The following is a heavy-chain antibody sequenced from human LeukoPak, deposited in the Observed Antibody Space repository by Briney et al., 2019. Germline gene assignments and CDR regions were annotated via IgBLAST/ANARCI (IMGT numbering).Heavy chain of an antibody. D-gene: IGHD5-18*01. CDR3: ARYSQLWLPFDY. CDR1: GFTFSSYA. V-gene: IGHV3-23*01. CDR2: ISGSGGST. J-gene: IGHJ4*02. Sequence: GGSLRLSCAASGFTFSSYAMSWVRQAPGKGLEWVSAISGSGGSTYYADSVKGRFTISRDNSKNTLYLQMNSLRAEDTAIYYCARYSQLWLPFDYWGQGTLVTVSS.